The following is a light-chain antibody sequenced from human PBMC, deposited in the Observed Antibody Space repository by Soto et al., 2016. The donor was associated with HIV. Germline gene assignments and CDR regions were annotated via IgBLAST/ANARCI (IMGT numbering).Light chain of an antibody. J-gene: IGKJ2*01. CDR1: QDIRND. V-gene: IGKV1-6*01. CDR3: LQDYDYPYT. Sequence: AIQLTQSPSSLSASVGDRVTITCRTSQDIRNDLGWYQHKPGTAPKLLIYATSNLQGGVPSRFSGSGFGTDFTLTISSLQPEDFATYYCLQDYDYPYTFGQGTKLEVK. CDR2: ATS.